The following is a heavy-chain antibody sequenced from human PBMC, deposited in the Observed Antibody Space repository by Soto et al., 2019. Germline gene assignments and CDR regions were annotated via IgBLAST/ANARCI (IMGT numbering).Heavy chain of an antibody. J-gene: IGHJ5*02. CDR1: GYKFGNYW. CDR3: ARCMGPSIGWLDP. CDR2: IYPGDSDT. D-gene: IGHD2-15*01. V-gene: IGHV5-51*01. Sequence: EVQLEQSGAQVKKAGESLKISCEGSGYKFGNYWIGWVRQTPGKGLEWMGIIYPGDSDTVHNPSFQGQVTMSVDKYINTAYLQWSSLQASDTGIYYCARCMGPSIGWLDPWGQGTQVTVSS.